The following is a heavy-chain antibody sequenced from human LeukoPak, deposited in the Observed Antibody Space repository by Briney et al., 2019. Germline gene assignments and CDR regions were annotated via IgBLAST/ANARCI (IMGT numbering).Heavy chain of an antibody. CDR2: INHSGST. D-gene: IGHD2-15*01. V-gene: IGHV4-34*01. Sequence: SETLSLTCAVYGGSFSGYYWSWIRQPPGKGLEWIGEINHSGSTNYNLSLKSRVTISVDTSKNQFSLKLSSVTAADTAVYYCARVTKRGGPFDYWGQGTLVTVSS. CDR3: ARVTKRGGPFDY. CDR1: GGSFSGYY. J-gene: IGHJ4*02.